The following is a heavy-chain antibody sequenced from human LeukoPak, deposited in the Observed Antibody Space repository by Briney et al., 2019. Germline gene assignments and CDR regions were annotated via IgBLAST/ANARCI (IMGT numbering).Heavy chain of an antibody. J-gene: IGHJ4*02. Sequence: ASGKVSCKVSGYTLTELSMHWERQAPGQGLERMGGFDPEDGETIYAQKFQGRVTMTEDTSTDTDYMELSSLRSEDTAVYYCATMYNWNDWDDYWGQGTLVTVSS. V-gene: IGHV1-24*01. D-gene: IGHD1-20*01. CDR1: GYTLTELS. CDR2: FDPEDGET. CDR3: ATMYNWNDWDDY.